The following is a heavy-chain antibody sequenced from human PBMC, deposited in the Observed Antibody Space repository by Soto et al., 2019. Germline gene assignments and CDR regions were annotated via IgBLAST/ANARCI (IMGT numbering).Heavy chain of an antibody. CDR2: ISYDGSNK. J-gene: IGHJ4*02. CDR1: GFTFSSYG. CDR3: AKELFRRGIAARPRGFDY. Sequence: LRLSCAASGFTFSSYGMHWVRQAPGKGLEWVAVISYDGSNKYYADSVKGRFTISRDNSKNTLYLQMNSLRAEDTAVYYCAKELFRRGIAARPRGFDYWGQGTLVTAPQ. V-gene: IGHV3-30*18. D-gene: IGHD6-6*01.